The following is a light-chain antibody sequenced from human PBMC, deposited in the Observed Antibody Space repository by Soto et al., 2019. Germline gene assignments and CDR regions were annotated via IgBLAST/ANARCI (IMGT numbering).Light chain of an antibody. CDR3: SSYTNKDTLL. Sequence: QSALTQPASVSVSPGQSITISCTGTSSDVGGYDHVSWYQQHPGKAPKLIIYDVTVRPSVISPRFSASKSDNTASLAVSGLQPEDEADYYCSSYTNKDTLLFGGGTKLTVL. CDR2: DVT. V-gene: IGLV2-14*03. CDR1: SSDVGGYDH. J-gene: IGLJ3*02.